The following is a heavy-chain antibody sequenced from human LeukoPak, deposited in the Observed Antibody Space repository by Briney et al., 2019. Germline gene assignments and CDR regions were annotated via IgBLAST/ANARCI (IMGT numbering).Heavy chain of an antibody. Sequence: PGGCLRLSCAVSGFSVINNYMSWVRQAPGKGLEWVSVFYVGGVTYYADSVKGRFTISRDKSENTLYLQMKSLRAEDTAVYYCARGDGYHFFDYWGQGTLVTVSS. D-gene: IGHD5-24*01. CDR3: ARGDGYHFFDY. J-gene: IGHJ4*02. CDR2: FYVGGVT. CDR1: GFSVINNY. V-gene: IGHV3-53*01.